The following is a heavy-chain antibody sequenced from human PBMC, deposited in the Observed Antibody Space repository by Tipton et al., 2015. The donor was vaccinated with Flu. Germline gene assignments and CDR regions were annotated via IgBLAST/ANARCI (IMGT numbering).Heavy chain of an antibody. CDR3: ARGRGDGYNYVAY. J-gene: IGHJ4*02. Sequence: LSLTCSVYGGSFSGYYWSWIRQPPGKGLEWIGEINHSGSSYYNPSLKSRVIISVDTSKNQLSLKLSSVTAADTAVYYCARGRGDGYNYVAYWGQGTLVTVSS. CDR2: INHSGSS. V-gene: IGHV4-34*01. CDR1: GGSFSGYY. D-gene: IGHD5-24*01.